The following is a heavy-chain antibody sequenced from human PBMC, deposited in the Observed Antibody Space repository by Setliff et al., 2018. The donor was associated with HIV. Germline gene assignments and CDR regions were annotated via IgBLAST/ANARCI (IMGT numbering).Heavy chain of an antibody. CDR3: VRGSSYYYFDN. CDR1: GFILDDFA. V-gene: IGHV3-74*01. CDR2: MNTDGSST. D-gene: IGHD3-22*01. Sequence: PGGSLRLSSAASGFILDDFAMHWVRQAPGKGLVWVFVMNTDGSSTRYADSVKGRFTISRDNAKNMLYLQMNSLSADDTAVYYCVRGSSYYYFDNWGQGALVTVSS. J-gene: IGHJ4*02.